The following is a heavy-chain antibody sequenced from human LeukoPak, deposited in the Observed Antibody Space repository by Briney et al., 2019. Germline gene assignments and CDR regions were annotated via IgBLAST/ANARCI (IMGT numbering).Heavy chain of an antibody. Sequence: MSGGSLRLSCAPSGFTYSSYSMNWVRQAPGKGLEWVSSISSSSSYIYYADSVKGRFTISRDKAKNSLYLQMNSLRAEDTAIYYCAREGMVASSNYWGQGTLVTVSS. CDR3: AREGMVASSNY. D-gene: IGHD5-12*01. CDR2: ISSSSSYI. CDR1: GFTYSSYS. J-gene: IGHJ4*02. V-gene: IGHV3-21*01.